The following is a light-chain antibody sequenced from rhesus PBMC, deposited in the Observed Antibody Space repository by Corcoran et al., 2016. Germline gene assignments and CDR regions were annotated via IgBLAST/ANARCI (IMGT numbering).Light chain of an antibody. V-gene: IGKV1-33*02. Sequence: DIQMTQSPSSLSASVGDRVTITCQASQSISNWLAWYQQQPGKAPKLLIYAASTLQSGIPSRFSGRGSGTEFTLTISSLQPEDFATYYCQQHTSNPRTFGQGTKVEIK. CDR3: QQHTSNPRT. CDR1: QSISNW. CDR2: AAS. J-gene: IGKJ1*01.